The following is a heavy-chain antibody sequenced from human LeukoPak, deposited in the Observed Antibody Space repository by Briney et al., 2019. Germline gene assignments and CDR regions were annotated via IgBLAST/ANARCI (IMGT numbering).Heavy chain of an antibody. J-gene: IGHJ2*01. CDR2: IYTSGST. D-gene: IGHD2-2*01. Sequence: PSETLSLTCTVSGGSISSYYWSWIRQPAGKGLEWIGRIYTSGSTNYNPFLKSRVTMSVDTSKNQFSLKLSSVTAADTAVYYCARMGTGYCSSTSCVGYFDLWGRGTLVTVSS. CDR3: ARMGTGYCSSTSCVGYFDL. CDR1: GGSISSYY. V-gene: IGHV4-4*07.